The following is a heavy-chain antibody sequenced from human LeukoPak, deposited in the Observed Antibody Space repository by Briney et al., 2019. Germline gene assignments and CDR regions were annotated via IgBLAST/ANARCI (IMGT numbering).Heavy chain of an antibody. Sequence: ASVKVSCRTSGYTFNSYDIYWVRQAPGQGLEWMGWISAYNGNTNYAQKIQGRVTMTTDTSTTTAYMELRSLTSDDTAIYYCAREGRLAVVTAPRDNWFDPWGQGTLVIVSS. D-gene: IGHD2-21*02. V-gene: IGHV1-18*01. CDR1: GYTFNSYD. CDR3: AREGRLAVVTAPRDNWFDP. CDR2: ISAYNGNT. J-gene: IGHJ5*02.